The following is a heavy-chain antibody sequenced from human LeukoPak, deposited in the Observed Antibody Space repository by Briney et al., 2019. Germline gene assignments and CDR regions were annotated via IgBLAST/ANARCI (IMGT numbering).Heavy chain of an antibody. CDR3: AREDNWRDQRDNWFDP. D-gene: IGHD1-20*01. J-gene: IGHJ5*02. CDR2: ISAYNGNT. CDR1: GYTFTSYG. V-gene: IGHV1-18*01. Sequence: ASVKVSCKASGYTFTSYGISWVRQAPGQGLEWMGWISAYNGNTNYAQKLQGRVTMTTDTSTSTAYMELRSLRSDDTAVYYCAREDNWRDQRDNWFDPWGQGTLVTVSS.